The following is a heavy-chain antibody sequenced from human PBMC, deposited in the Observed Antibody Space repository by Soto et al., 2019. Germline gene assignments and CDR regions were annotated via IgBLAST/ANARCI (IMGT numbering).Heavy chain of an antibody. V-gene: IGHV1-69*06. Sequence: ASVKVSCKASGGTFSSYAISWVRQAPGQGLEWMGGIIPIFGTANYAQKFQGRVTITADKSTSTAYMELSSLRSEDTAVYYCATIERFAYRSGWDAFDYWGQGTLVTVSS. CDR1: GGTFSSYA. D-gene: IGHD6-19*01. J-gene: IGHJ4*02. CDR3: ATIERFAYRSGWDAFDY. CDR2: IIPIFGTA.